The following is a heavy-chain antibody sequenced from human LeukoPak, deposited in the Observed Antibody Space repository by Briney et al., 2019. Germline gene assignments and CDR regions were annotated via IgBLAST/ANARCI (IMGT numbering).Heavy chain of an antibody. Sequence: ASVKVSCKASGYTFTSYYMHWVRQAPGQGLEWMGIINPSGGSTIYAQKFQGRVTMTGNTSISTAYMELSSLRSEDTAVYYCARGPSGYHNTGGQGTLVTVSS. CDR1: GYTFTSYY. CDR2: INPSGGST. V-gene: IGHV1-46*01. CDR3: ARGPSGYHNT. J-gene: IGHJ4*02. D-gene: IGHD5-12*01.